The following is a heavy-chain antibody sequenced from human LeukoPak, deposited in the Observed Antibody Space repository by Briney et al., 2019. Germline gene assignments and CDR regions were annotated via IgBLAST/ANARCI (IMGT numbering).Heavy chain of an antibody. D-gene: IGHD1-26*01. CDR1: GYTFSKGW. V-gene: IGHV3-15*01. CDR3: QGGRF. CDR2: IKSEIDGGTT. Sequence: GGSLRLSCAASGYTFSKGWMSWVRQAPGKGLEWVGRIKSEIDGGTTDYAAPVKGRFTISRDDSKNTLYLQMNSLKSEDTAVYYCQGGRFWGQGTLVTVSS. J-gene: IGHJ4*02.